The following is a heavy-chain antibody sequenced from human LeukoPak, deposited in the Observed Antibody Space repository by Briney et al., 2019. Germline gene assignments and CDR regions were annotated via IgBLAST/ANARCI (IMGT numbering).Heavy chain of an antibody. D-gene: IGHD4-23*01. CDR1: GYTFTGHY. CDR3: ARIQSGGNSGIDF. J-gene: IGHJ4*02. CDR2: LNPNSGGA. Sequence: ASVKVSCKASGYTFTGHYIHWVRQAPGQGLEWLGWLNPNSGGANSAQKFQGRVTMTRDKSINTAYMELARLRSDDTAAYYCARIQSGGNSGIDFWGQGTLVTVSS. V-gene: IGHV1-2*02.